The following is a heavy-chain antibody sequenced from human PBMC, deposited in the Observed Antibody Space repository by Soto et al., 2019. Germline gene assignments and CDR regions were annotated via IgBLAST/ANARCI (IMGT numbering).Heavy chain of an antibody. D-gene: IGHD4-17*01. CDR2: ISWNSDTR. CDR1: GFIFDDHA. V-gene: IGHV3-9*01. Sequence: GGSLRLSCAASGFIFDDHAMHWVRQAPGKGLEWVSGISWNSDTRGYADSVKGRFTISRDNAKNSLYLQMSSLRVEDTALYFCVEGRYGGYEVFPGDYFDYWGQGTLVTVSS. CDR3: VEGRYGGYEVFPGDYFDY. J-gene: IGHJ4*02.